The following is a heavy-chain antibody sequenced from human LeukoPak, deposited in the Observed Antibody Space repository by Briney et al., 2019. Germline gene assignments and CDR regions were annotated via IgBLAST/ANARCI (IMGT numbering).Heavy chain of an antibody. CDR3: AKTSPLGGSYGDYGLGGYYYYGMDV. D-gene: IGHD4-17*01. CDR2: ISGSGGST. V-gene: IGHV3-23*01. CDR1: GFTFSSYT. Sequence: GGSLRLSCAASGFTFSSYTMSWVRQAPGKGLEWVSAISGSGGSTYYADSVKGRFTISRDNSKNTLYLQMNSLRAEGTAVYYCAKTSPLGGSYGDYGLGGYYYYGMDVWGQGTTVTVSS. J-gene: IGHJ6*02.